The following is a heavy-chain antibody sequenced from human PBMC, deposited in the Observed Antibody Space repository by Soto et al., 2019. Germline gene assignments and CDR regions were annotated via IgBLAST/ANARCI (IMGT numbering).Heavy chain of an antibody. CDR2: INPDGSHT. CDR3: AKVSGYCTNGVCYPLYYFDY. J-gene: IGHJ4*02. V-gene: IGHV3-74*01. CDR1: EFTFSTYW. Sequence: GGSLRLSCAASEFTFSTYWMHWVRQAPGKGLVWVSRINPDGSHTDHADSVKGRFTTSRDNAKNTLYLQMNSLRAEDTAVYCCAKVSGYCTNGVCYPLYYFDYWGQGTLVTVYS. D-gene: IGHD2-8*01.